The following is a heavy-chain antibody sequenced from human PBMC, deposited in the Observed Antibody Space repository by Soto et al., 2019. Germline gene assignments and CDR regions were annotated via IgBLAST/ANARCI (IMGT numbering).Heavy chain of an antibody. V-gene: IGHV1-69*02. CDR3: ARAIINQGAFDI. CDR2: IIPILGIA. J-gene: IGHJ3*02. D-gene: IGHD3-9*01. CDR1: GGTFSSYT. Sequence: SVKVSCKASGGTFSSYTISWVRQAPGQGLEWMGRIIPILGIANYAQKFQGRVTITADKSTSTAYMELSSLRSEDTAVYYCARAIINQGAFDIWXQGTMVTVSS.